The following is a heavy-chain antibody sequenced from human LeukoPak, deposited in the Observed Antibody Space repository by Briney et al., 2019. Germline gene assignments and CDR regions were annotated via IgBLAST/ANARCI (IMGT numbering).Heavy chain of an antibody. Sequence: ASVKGSCKASGGTFSSYAISWVRQAPGQGLEWMGWICAYNGNTNYAQKLQGRVTMTTDTSTSTAYMELRSLRSDDTAVYYCARDDDYGDYDDAFDIWGQGTMVTVSS. CDR2: ICAYNGNT. CDR1: GGTFSSYA. V-gene: IGHV1-18*01. D-gene: IGHD4-17*01. CDR3: ARDDDYGDYDDAFDI. J-gene: IGHJ3*02.